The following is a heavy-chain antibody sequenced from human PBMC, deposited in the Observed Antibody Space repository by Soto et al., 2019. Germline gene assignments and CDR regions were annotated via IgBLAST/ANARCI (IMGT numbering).Heavy chain of an antibody. Sequence: PGGSLRLSCAASGFTFSSYAMHWVRQAPGKGLEWVAVISYDGSNKYYADSVKGRFTISRDNVKNSLYLQIDSLRAEDTAVYFCARDPFVYYSDTTAHHTVDNPFDYWGQGTLVTVSS. CDR2: ISYDGSNK. D-gene: IGHD3-22*01. V-gene: IGHV3-30-3*01. CDR1: GFTFSSYA. CDR3: ARDPFVYYSDTTAHHTVDNPFDY. J-gene: IGHJ4*02.